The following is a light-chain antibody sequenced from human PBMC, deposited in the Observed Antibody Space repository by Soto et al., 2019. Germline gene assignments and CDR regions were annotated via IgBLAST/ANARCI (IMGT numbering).Light chain of an antibody. J-gene: IGLJ2*01. CDR3: CSYAGSNNPHVV. Sequence: QSVLTQPASVSGSPGQSITISCTGTSSDVGSYNLVSWYQQHPGKAPKVMIYEGSKRPSGVSNRFSGSMSGNTASLTISGLQAEDEADYYCCSYAGSNNPHVVFGGGTQLTVL. CDR1: SSDVGSYNL. CDR2: EGS. V-gene: IGLV2-23*01.